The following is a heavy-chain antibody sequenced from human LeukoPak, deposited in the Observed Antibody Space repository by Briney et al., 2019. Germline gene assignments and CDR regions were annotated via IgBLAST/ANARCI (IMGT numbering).Heavy chain of an antibody. Sequence: SETLSLTCTVSGGSISISSYYWGWIRQPPVKGLEWIGSIYYSGSTYYNPSLKSRVTISVDTSKNQFSLKLGSVTAADTAMYYCAVLRGQDAGYWGQGTLVTVSS. V-gene: IGHV4-39*01. CDR3: AVLRGQDAGY. CDR2: IYYSGST. J-gene: IGHJ4*02. CDR1: GGSISISSYY.